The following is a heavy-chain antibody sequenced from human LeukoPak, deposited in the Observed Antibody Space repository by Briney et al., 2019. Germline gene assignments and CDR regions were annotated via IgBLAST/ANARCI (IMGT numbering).Heavy chain of an antibody. CDR2: ISGSGGST. J-gene: IGHJ4*02. CDR3: AKGTGDMGYYFDR. Sequence: VXAISGSGGSTYYADSVKGRFSISRDNSKNALYLQMNSLRAEDTAVYYCAKGTGDMGYYFDRWGQGTLVTVSS. D-gene: IGHD7-27*01. V-gene: IGHV3-23*01.